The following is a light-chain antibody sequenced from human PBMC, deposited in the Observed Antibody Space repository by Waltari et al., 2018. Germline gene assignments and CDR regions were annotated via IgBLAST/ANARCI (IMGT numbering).Light chain of an antibody. V-gene: IGKV3-15*01. CDR1: QLGNIN. CDR3: QQYNNWPLT. J-gene: IGKJ4*01. Sequence: SCRAGQLGNINLAGFQPKPGQTPRPLIYGASSRATGVPARFSGSGSGTDFTLTISSLQSEDFAVYYCQQYNNWPLTFGGGTKVEIK. CDR2: GAS.